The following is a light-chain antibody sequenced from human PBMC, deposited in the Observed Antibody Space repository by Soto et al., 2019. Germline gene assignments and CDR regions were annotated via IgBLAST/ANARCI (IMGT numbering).Light chain of an antibody. CDR3: QHRSDWPPMYT. Sequence: EIVLTQSPATLSLSPGERATLSCRASQSVSSYLAWYQQKPGQAPRLLIYDASTRATGIPSRFSGSGSGTDFTLTISSLEPEDFALYYCQHRSDWPPMYTFGQGTKLEIK. CDR1: QSVSSY. J-gene: IGKJ2*01. CDR2: DAS. V-gene: IGKV3-11*01.